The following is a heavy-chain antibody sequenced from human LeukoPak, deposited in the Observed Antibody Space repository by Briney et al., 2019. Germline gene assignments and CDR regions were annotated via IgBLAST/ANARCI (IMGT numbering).Heavy chain of an antibody. J-gene: IGHJ3*02. D-gene: IGHD3-22*01. CDR3: AARTYYDSSGYYSFSDSFDI. CDR1: GFTFPSSA. CDR2: IVVGSGNT. Sequence: SVKVSCKTSGFTFPSSAVQWVRQARGRRLEWIGWIVVGSGNTNYAQKFQGRVTITRDMSTSTAYMELSRLRSEDTAVYYCAARTYYDSSGYYSFSDSFDIWGQGTMVTVSS. V-gene: IGHV1-58*01.